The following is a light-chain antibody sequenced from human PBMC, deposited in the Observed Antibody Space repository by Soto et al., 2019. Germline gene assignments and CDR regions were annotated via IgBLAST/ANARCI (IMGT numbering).Light chain of an antibody. V-gene: IGKV3-20*01. CDR2: GAS. CDR3: QQYGSSPIT. J-gene: IGKJ5*01. CDR1: QSVSSSSSY. Sequence: EIVLTQSPGTLSLSPGKRATLSCRASQSVSSSSSYLAWYQQKPGQAPRLLIYGASSRATGIPDRFSGSGSGTDFTLTISRLEPEDFAVYYCQQYGSSPITFGQGTRLEI.